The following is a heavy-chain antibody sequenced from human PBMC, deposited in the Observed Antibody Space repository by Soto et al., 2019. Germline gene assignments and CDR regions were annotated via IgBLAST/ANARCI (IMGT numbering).Heavy chain of an antibody. CDR1: GFTLRSHT. V-gene: IGHV3-21*01. CDR3: ARESEDLTSNFDY. Sequence: GGSLRLSCTASGFTLRSHTMNWVRQAPGKGLEWVSSISSSGNFIYYADSVKGRFTVSRENANNSLYLEMNSLRAEDTAVYYCARESEDLTSNFDYWGQGTLVTVSS. CDR2: ISSSGNFI. J-gene: IGHJ4*02.